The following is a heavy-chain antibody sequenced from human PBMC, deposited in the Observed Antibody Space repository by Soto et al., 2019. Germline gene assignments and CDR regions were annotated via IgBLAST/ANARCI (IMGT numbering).Heavy chain of an antibody. CDR2: IDLDIGDT. V-gene: IGHV1-2*02. D-gene: IGHD2-21*02. J-gene: IGHJ4*02. CDR1: GHTFTGHH. Sequence: GASVKVSCKASGHTFTGHHMHWVRQAPGQGLEWMGLIDLDIGDTKYAQKFRGRVTSTSDTSITTAYMELRGLRSDDTAVYYCGLEPTGTAGFDYWGQGTLVTVSS. CDR3: GLEPTGTAGFDY.